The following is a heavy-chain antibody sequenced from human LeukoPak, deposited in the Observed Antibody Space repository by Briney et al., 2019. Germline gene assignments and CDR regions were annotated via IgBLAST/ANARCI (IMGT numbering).Heavy chain of an antibody. V-gene: IGHV3-7*03. CDR2: IRQDGTEK. D-gene: IGHD1-7*01. CDR3: AKTGTIRDY. Sequence: GGSLRLSCAASGFTFSSYWMSWVRQAPGKGLEWVATIRQDGTEKYYVDSVKGRFTISRDNSKNTLYLQMNSLRAEDTAVYYCAKTGTIRDYWGQGTLVTVSS. CDR1: GFTFSSYW. J-gene: IGHJ4*02.